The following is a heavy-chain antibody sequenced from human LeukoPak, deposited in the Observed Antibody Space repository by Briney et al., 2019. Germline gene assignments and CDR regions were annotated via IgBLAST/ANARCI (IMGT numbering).Heavy chain of an antibody. CDR1: GFTFSSYS. CDR2: ISSSSSTI. D-gene: IGHD6-19*01. CDR3: ARDKRKSIAVAENYYYYMDV. V-gene: IGHV3-48*01. J-gene: IGHJ6*03. Sequence: PGGSLRLSCAASGFTFSSYSMNWVRQAPGKGLEWVSYISSSSSTIYYADSAKGRFTISRDNAKNSLYLQMNSLRAEDTAVYYCARDKRKSIAVAENYYYYMDVWGKGTTVTVSS.